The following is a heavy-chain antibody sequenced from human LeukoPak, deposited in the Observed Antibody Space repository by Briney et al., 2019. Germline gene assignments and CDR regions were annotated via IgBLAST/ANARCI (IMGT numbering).Heavy chain of an antibody. J-gene: IGHJ5*02. V-gene: IGHV1-2*02. CDR3: ARAYSSRTSPYNWFDP. Sequence: ASVKVSCKASGYTFTGYYMHWVRQAPRQGLEWMGWINPNSGGTNYAQKFQGRVTMTRDTSISTAYMELSRLRSDDTAVYYCARAYSSRTSPYNWFDPWGQGTLVTVSS. D-gene: IGHD6-13*01. CDR1: GYTFTGYY. CDR2: INPNSGGT.